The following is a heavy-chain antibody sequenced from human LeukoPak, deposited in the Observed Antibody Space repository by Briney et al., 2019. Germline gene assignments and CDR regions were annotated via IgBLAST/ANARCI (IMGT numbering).Heavy chain of an antibody. CDR2: IWYDGSDE. CDR1: GFTFSVHG. J-gene: IGHJ4*02. D-gene: IGHD3-22*01. V-gene: IGHV3-33*01. CDR3: ARDGGYHSSGPFDY. Sequence: GGSWRLSCAASGFTFSVHGMPWFRQAPGKGRKGVSIIWYDGSDEYYADSVKGRFTISRDNSKNTLYLQMNSLRAEDTAVYYCARDGGYHSSGPFDYWGQGTLVTVSS.